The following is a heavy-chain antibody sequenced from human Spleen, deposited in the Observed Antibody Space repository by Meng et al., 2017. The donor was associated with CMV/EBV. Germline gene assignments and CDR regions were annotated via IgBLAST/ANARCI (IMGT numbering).Heavy chain of an antibody. CDR3: ARARLTGTTPNWFDP. Sequence: GESLKISCAASGLIFTNYEMNWVRQAPGKGLEWVSSISSSSSYIYYADSVKGRFTISRDNAKNSLYLQMNSLRAEDTAVYYCARARLTGTTPNWFDPWGQGTLVTVSS. V-gene: IGHV3-21*01. D-gene: IGHD1-7*01. J-gene: IGHJ5*02. CDR1: GLIFTNYE. CDR2: ISSSSSYI.